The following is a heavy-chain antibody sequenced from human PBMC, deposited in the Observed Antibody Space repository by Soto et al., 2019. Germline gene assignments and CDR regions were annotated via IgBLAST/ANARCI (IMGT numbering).Heavy chain of an antibody. J-gene: IGHJ6*02. CDR2: ISGSAGTT. CDR1: GFTFSSYS. CDR3: AKEWSSGMDV. D-gene: IGHD2-15*01. V-gene: IGHV3-23*01. Sequence: EVQLLESGGGLVQPGESLRLSCSASGFTFSSYSMSWVRQAPGKGLEWVSSISGSAGTTYYADSVKGHLTISRDNSKSTLYLQMKSLRAEDTDVYYCAKEWSSGMDVWGQGTTVTVSS.